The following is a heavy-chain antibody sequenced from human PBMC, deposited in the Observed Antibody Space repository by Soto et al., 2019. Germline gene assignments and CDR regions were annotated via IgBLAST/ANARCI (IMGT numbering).Heavy chain of an antibody. CDR2: ISNRGDT. V-gene: IGHV3-66*01. Sequence: GGSLRVSCTASGFIVSDTYVNWGRQAPGKGLEWVSVISNRGDTHYADSVRGRFSLSRDISDNTLHLQMNNLRVEDTAVYYCAREPRYCRGGSCSITGDAYDIWGQGTMVTVS. J-gene: IGHJ3*02. D-gene: IGHD2-15*01. CDR3: AREPRYCRGGSCSITGDAYDI. CDR1: GFIVSDTY.